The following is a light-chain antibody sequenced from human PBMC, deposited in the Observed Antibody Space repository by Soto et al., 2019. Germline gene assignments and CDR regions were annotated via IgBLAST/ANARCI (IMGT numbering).Light chain of an antibody. J-gene: IGKJ5*01. CDR3: MQGTHWPPFT. CDR1: QSLVYSDGNIY. V-gene: IGKV2-30*01. CDR2: KVS. Sequence: DVVLTQSPLSLPVTLGQPASISCRSTQSLVYSDGNIYLNWFQQRPGQSPRRLIYKVSNRDSGVPDRFSGSWSGTDFTLKISRVEAEDVGVYYCMQGTHWPPFTLGQGTRLVIK.